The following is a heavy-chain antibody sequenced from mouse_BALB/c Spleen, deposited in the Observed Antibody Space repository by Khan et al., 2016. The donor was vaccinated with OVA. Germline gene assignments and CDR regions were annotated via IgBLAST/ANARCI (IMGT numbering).Heavy chain of an antibody. CDR1: GYTFSSYW. Sequence: QVQLQQSGTELLKPGASVKISCKATGYTFSSYWIEWIKQRSGHGLEWIGEILPGSDSPNYNERLMGKSTFTADTSSNTAYMQLSSLTSEDSAVYYSARQGGGYFSWFADWGQGTLVTVSA. D-gene: IGHD2-3*01. CDR3: ARQGGGYFSWFAD. J-gene: IGHJ3*01. V-gene: IGHV1-9*01. CDR2: ILPGSDSP.